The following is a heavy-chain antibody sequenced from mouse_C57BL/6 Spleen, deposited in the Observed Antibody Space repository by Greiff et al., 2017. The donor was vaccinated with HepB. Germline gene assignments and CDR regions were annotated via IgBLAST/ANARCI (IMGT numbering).Heavy chain of an antibody. D-gene: IGHD2-2*01. J-gene: IGHJ4*01. CDR1: GYTFTEYT. CDR3: ARHEDRRDGYEDDAMDY. V-gene: IGHV1-62-2*01. CDR2: FYPGSGSI. Sequence: VQLQQSGAELVKPGASVKLSCKASGYTFTEYTIHWVKQRSGQGLEWIGWFYPGSGSIKYNEKFKDKATLTADKSSSTVYMERSRLTSEDSAVYFCARHEDRRDGYEDDAMDYWGQGTSVTVSS.